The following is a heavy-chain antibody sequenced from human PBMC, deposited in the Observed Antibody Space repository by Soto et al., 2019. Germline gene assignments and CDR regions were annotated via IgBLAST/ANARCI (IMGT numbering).Heavy chain of an antibody. Sequence: ASVKVSCKASGGTFSSYAISWVRQAPGQGLEWMGGIIPIFGTAHYAQKFQGRVTFTADESTSTAYMELSSLRSEDTAVYYCARGLGRITMVRGVIREIYYYYGMDVWGQGTTVTVSS. CDR3: ARGLGRITMVRGVIREIYYYYGMDV. J-gene: IGHJ6*02. V-gene: IGHV1-69*13. CDR2: IIPIFGTA. CDR1: GGTFSSYA. D-gene: IGHD3-10*01.